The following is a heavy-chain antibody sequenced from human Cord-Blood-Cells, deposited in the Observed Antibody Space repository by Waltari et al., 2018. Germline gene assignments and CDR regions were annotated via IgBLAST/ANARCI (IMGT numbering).Heavy chain of an antibody. CDR1: GYTFTRYG. CDR3: ARMGGRSGADHRAPQDV. V-gene: IGHV1-18*04. CDR2: ISAYTGNT. Sequence: QVQLVQSGAEVKKPGASVKVSCKASGYTFTRYGIRWVRQAPGQGLEWMGWISAYTGNTNYAQKLQGRVTMTTDTSTSTAYMELRSLRSDDTAVYDCARMGGRSGADHRAPQDVWGKGTTVTVSS. J-gene: IGHJ6*04. D-gene: IGHD1-26*01.